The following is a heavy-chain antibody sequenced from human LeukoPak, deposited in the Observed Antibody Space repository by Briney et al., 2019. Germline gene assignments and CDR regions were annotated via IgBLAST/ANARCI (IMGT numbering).Heavy chain of an antibody. J-gene: IGHJ4*02. Sequence: SETLSLTCAVYGESLSKYYWTWIRQSPGKGLEWIGEINHRGSTNLNPTPKSRVTLSVDTSKHQFSLKLTSVTAADAAVYYCASSVGSTDYWGQGTLVTVSS. V-gene: IGHV4-34*01. CDR1: GESLSKYY. D-gene: IGHD1-26*01. CDR3: ASSVGSTDY. CDR2: INHRGST.